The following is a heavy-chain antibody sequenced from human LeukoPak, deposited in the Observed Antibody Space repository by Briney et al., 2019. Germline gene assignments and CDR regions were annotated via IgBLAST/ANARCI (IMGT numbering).Heavy chain of an antibody. CDR3: ARGRRGDHVPSRFDY. CDR2: IYYSGGNT. D-gene: IGHD2-21*02. CDR1: GFMFSNFA. Sequence: HPGGSLRLSCAASGFMFSNFAMSWVRQAPGKGLEWVSTIYYSGGNTYSADSVKGRFTISRDNSKSTLYLQLNSLRVDDTATYYWARGRRGDHVPSRFDYWGQGTLVTVSS. V-gene: IGHV3-23*01. J-gene: IGHJ4*02.